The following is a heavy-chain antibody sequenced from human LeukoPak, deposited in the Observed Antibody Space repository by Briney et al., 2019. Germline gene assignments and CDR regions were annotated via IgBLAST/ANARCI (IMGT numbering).Heavy chain of an antibody. CDR3: AKQLGYCSDGSCYFPY. V-gene: IGHV3-23*01. J-gene: IGHJ4*02. CDR2: ISNNGGYT. D-gene: IGHD2-15*01. CDR1: GFTFSSSA. Sequence: PGGSLRLSCAASGFTFSSSAMSWDRQAPGKGLEWVSPISNNGGYTYYADSVQGRFTISRDNSKSTLCLQMNSLRAEDTAVYYCAKQLGYCSDGSCYFPYWGQGTLVTVSS.